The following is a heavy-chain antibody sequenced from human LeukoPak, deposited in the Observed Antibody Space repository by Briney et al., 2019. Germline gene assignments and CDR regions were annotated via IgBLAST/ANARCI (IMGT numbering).Heavy chain of an antibody. V-gene: IGHV4-39*07. CDR3: ARGHPDLWFGELLSYYYYYMDV. J-gene: IGHJ6*03. Sequence: PSETLSLTCTVSGGSISSSSYYWGWIRQPPGKGLEWIGSIYYSGSTYYNPSLKSRVTISVDTSKNQFSLKLSSVTAADTAVYYCARGHPDLWFGELLSYYYYYMDVWGKGTTVTVSS. D-gene: IGHD3-10*01. CDR2: IYYSGST. CDR1: GGSISSSSYY.